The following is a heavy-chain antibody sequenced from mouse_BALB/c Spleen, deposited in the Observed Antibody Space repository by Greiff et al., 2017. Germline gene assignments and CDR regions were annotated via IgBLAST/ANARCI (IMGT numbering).Heavy chain of an antibody. CDR3: NGDDY. V-gene: IGHV14-4*02. CDR2: INPENGDT. Sequence: VQLQQSGAELVRSGASVKLSCTASGFNIKDYYMHWVKQRPEQGLEWIGWINPENGDTEYAPKFQGKATMTADTSSNTAYLQLSSLTSEDTAVYYCNGDDYWGQGTTLTVSS. CDR1: GFNIKDYY. J-gene: IGHJ2*01.